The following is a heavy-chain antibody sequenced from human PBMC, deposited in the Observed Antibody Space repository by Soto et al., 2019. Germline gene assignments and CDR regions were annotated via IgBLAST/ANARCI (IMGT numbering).Heavy chain of an antibody. CDR1: GGTFSSYA. Sequence: QVQLVQSGAEVKKPGSSVKVSCKASGGTFSSYAISWVRQAPGQGLEWMGGIIPISETTNYAQKFQGRVTTTADESKSTAYRELSSRRSEDTAVYYCARSQGSSTSLAIYYYYYYGMDVWGQGTTVTVSS. D-gene: IGHD2-2*01. CDR3: ARSQGSSTSLAIYYYYYYGMDV. V-gene: IGHV1-69*01. CDR2: IIPISETT. J-gene: IGHJ6*02.